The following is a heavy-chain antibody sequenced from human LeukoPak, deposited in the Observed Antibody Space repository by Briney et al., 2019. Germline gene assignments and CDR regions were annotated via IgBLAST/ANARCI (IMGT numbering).Heavy chain of an antibody. CDR1: GFTFSSYA. CDR3: AKYRSDYYDSSGYDP. D-gene: IGHD3-22*01. Sequence: PGGSLRLSCAASGFTFSSYAMSWVRQAPGKGLEWVSAISGSGGSTYYADSVKGRFTISRDNSKNTLYLQMNSLRAEDTAVYYCAKYRSDYYDSSGYDPWGQGTLVTVSS. V-gene: IGHV3-23*01. CDR2: ISGSGGST. J-gene: IGHJ5*02.